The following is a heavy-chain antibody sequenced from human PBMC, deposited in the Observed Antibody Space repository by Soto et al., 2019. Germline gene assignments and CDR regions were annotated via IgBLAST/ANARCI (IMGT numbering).Heavy chain of an antibody. J-gene: IGHJ6*03. D-gene: IGHD6-19*01. V-gene: IGHV3-33*01. CDR2: IWYDGSNK. CDR3: ASLSPGIAVAGTNYDMDA. CDR1: GFTFSSYG. Sequence: PGGSLRLSCAASGFTFSSYGMHWVRQAPGKGLEWVAVIWYDGSNKYYADSVKGRFTISRDNSKNTLYLQMNSLRAEDTAVYYCASLSPGIAVAGTNYDMDAWGNGTPVTGSS.